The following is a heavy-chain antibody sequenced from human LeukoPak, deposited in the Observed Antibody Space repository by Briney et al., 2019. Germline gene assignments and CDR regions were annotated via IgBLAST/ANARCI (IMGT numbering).Heavy chain of an antibody. J-gene: IGHJ4*02. Sequence: PGRSLRLSCAASGFTFSSYWMHWVRQSTGKGIVGVSRINTDGSSTSYADSVKGRFTISRDNAKNTLYLQMNSLRAEDTAVYYCASLRGYSYGPLDYWGQGTLVTVSS. D-gene: IGHD5-18*01. V-gene: IGHV3-74*01. CDR1: GFTFSSYW. CDR2: INTDGSST. CDR3: ASLRGYSYGPLDY.